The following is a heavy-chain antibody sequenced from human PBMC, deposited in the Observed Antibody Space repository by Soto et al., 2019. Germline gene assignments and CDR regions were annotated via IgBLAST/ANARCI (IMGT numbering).Heavy chain of an antibody. D-gene: IGHD6-25*01. CDR1: GFTFDDYA. Sequence: LRLSCAASGFTFDDYAMHWVRQAPGKGLEWVSGISWNSGSIGYADSVKGRFTISRDNAKNSLYLQMNSLRAEDTALCYCAKDKNTAAKTPHGAFDIWGQGTMVTVSS. V-gene: IGHV3-9*01. J-gene: IGHJ3*02. CDR3: AKDKNTAAKTPHGAFDI. CDR2: ISWNSGSI.